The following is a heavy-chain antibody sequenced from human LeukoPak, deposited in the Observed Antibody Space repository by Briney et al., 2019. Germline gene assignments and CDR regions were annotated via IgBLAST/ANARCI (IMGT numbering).Heavy chain of an antibody. V-gene: IGHV1-3*03. CDR1: GYTFPNYG. CDR3: ARGGYSYGYVGYFDS. CDR2: INAGNGNT. J-gene: IGHJ4*02. Sequence: ASVKVSCKASGYTFPNYGIHWVRQAPGQRLEWMGWINAGNGNTKYSQELQGRVTITRDTSATTAYMELTSLTSEDMAMYYCARGGYSYGYVGYFDSWGQGTLVTVSS. D-gene: IGHD5-18*01.